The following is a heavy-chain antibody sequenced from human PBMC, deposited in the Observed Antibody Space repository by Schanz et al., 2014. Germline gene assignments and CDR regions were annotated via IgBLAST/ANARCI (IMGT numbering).Heavy chain of an antibody. CDR1: GFTFSAFG. CDR3: VTWSTTYLYQDY. CDR2: IADDGSRK. V-gene: IGHV3-30*02. Sequence: EQMVESGGCLVKPGGSLILSCAASGFTFSAFGMHWVRQAPGKGLDWVAFIADDGSRKYYGDSVRGRFTISRDNSKNTLSLQMEDLRGDDTAMYYCVTWSTTYLYQDYWGQGTLVSVSA. J-gene: IGHJ4*02. D-gene: IGHD1-26*01.